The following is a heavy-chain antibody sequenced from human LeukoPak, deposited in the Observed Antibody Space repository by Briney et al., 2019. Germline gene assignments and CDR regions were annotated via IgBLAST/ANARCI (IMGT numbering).Heavy chain of an antibody. CDR2: IKEDGGEE. J-gene: IGHJ4*02. V-gene: IGHV3-7*01. D-gene: IGHD3-9*01. Sequence: GGSLILSCAASGFTFGSYWMTWVRQVPVKGLEWVANIKEDGGEECYVDSVKGRFSISRDNAKNSLYLQMNSLRAEDTAVYYCARDKARDDILTGSLFDYWGQGILVTVSS. CDR3: ARDKARDDILTGSLFDY. CDR1: GFTFGSYW.